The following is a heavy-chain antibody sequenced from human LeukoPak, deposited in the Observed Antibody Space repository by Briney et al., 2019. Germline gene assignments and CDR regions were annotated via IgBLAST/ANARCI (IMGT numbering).Heavy chain of an antibody. V-gene: IGHV1-18*01. CDR3: ARVLSTIFGVVIDHAFDI. D-gene: IGHD3-3*01. Sequence: ASVKVSCXASGYTFTSYGISWVRRAPGQGLEWMGWISAYNGNTNYAQKLQGRVTMTTDTSTSTAYMELRSLRSDDTAVYYCARVLSTIFGVVIDHAFDIWGQGTMVTVSS. CDR2: ISAYNGNT. J-gene: IGHJ3*02. CDR1: GYTFTSYG.